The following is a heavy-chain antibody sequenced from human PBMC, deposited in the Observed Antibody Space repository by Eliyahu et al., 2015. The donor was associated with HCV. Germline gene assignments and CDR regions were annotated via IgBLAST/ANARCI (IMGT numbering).Heavy chain of an antibody. CDR3: ARSSNWYDDYYFEY. V-gene: IGHV3-21*02. J-gene: IGHJ4*02. CDR2: ISSGGSNX. Sequence: EVQLVESGGGLVKPXGSLRLSCAASGXXXSSYSMXWVRQAPGKGLEWVASISSGGSNXXYSDSVKGRFTVSRDNAKTSLYHQMNNMRVDDAAVYFCARSSNWYDDYYFEYWGQGTLVTVS. CDR1: GXXXSSYS. D-gene: IGHD6-13*01.